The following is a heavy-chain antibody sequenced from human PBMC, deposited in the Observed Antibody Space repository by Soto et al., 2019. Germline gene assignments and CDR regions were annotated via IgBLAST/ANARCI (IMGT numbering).Heavy chain of an antibody. CDR3: AHVLNYYDSSGYYSYCYGMDV. D-gene: IGHD3-22*01. J-gene: IGHJ6*02. Sequence: SGPTLVNPTQTPTLTCTFSGFSLSTSGVGVGWIRQPPGKALEWLALIYWDDDKRYSPSLKSRLTITKDTSKNQVVLTMTNMDPVDTATYYCAHVLNYYDSSGYYSYCYGMDVWGQGTTVTVSS. CDR1: GFSLSTSGVG. V-gene: IGHV2-5*02. CDR2: IYWDDDK.